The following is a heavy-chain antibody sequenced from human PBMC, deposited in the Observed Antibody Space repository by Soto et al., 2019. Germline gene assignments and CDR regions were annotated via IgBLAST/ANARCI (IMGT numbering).Heavy chain of an antibody. D-gene: IGHD4-17*01. CDR2: LTPSGGER. CDR3: AHPRGYGVFDAYDI. V-gene: IGHV3-23*01. J-gene: IGHJ3*02. CDR1: GFTFSTYA. Sequence: GGSLRLSCTASGFTFSTYAMSWVRQAPGKGLEWVSALTPSGGERFYADSVKGRFTISRDNSMNALYLQMNSLRIEDTAVYYCAHPRGYGVFDAYDIWGQGTMVTVSS.